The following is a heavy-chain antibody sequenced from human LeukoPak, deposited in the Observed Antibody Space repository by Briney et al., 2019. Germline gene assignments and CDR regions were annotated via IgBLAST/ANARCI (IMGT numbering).Heavy chain of an antibody. CDR1: KCTFSRYW. Sequence: GGSLRLSCVASKCTFSRYWMTWVRQSPEKGLEWVANINQDGSEKQYADSVKGRFTISRDNAKNTLYLQMNSLRAEDTAVYYCARDKIDLDYWGQGTLVTVSS. V-gene: IGHV3-7*01. CDR2: INQDGSEK. D-gene: IGHD2-21*01. J-gene: IGHJ4*02. CDR3: ARDKIDLDY.